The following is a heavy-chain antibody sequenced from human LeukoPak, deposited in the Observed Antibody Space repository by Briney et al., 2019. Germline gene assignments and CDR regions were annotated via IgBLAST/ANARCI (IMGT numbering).Heavy chain of an antibody. CDR1: GFTFSSYS. D-gene: IGHD7-27*01. CDR3: IRDGLGTSPYDL. J-gene: IGHJ5*02. CDR2: INSDGSNI. Sequence: PGGSLRLSCAASGFTFSSYSVNWVRQAPGKGLEWVSHINSDGSNIRYADSVKGRFTISRDNAKNSLYLQMDSLRPEDTAVYYCIRDGLGTSPYDLWGQGALVTVSS. V-gene: IGHV3-74*01.